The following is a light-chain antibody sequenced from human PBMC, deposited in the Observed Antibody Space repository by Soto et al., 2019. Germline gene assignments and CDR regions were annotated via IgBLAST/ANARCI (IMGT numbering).Light chain of an antibody. CDR3: QKYGSVIT. CDR2: AAS. V-gene: IGKV1-27*01. CDR1: QGISKF. Sequence: DIQMTQSPSSLSASVGDRVTITCRASQGISKFLAWYQQKPGKVPKLLVSAASTLQSGVPSRFSGSGSGTDFTLTITSLQPKDVATYYCQKYGSVITFGQGTRLEIK. J-gene: IGKJ5*01.